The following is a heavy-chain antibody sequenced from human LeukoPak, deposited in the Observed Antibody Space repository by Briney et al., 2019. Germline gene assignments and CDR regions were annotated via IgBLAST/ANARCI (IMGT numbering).Heavy chain of an antibody. D-gene: IGHD3-22*01. Sequence: GGSLRLSCAASGLTFSDYYMSWIREAPGKGLDWVSYISSSGTTIYYADSVKGRFTISRDNAKNSLYLQMNSLRAEDTAVYFCARWDSSGCLDYWGQGTLVTVSS. V-gene: IGHV3-11*01. J-gene: IGHJ4*02. CDR2: ISSSGTTI. CDR1: GLTFSDYY. CDR3: ARWDSSGCLDY.